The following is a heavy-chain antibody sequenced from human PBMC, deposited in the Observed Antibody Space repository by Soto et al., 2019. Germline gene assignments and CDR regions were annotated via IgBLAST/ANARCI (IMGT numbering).Heavy chain of an antibody. CDR3: ARDPNSNYGENWFDP. J-gene: IGHJ5*02. V-gene: IGHV1-69*01. CDR1: GDTFSTYA. D-gene: IGHD1-7*01. Sequence: QVQLVQSGAEVKKPGSSVKVSCKASGDTFSTYAISWVRQAPGQGLEWMGGIIPIFHKAKYAQKFQGRVTITADESTSTAYMELISLRSEDTAVYYCARDPNSNYGENWFDPWGQGTLVTVSS. CDR2: IIPIFHKA.